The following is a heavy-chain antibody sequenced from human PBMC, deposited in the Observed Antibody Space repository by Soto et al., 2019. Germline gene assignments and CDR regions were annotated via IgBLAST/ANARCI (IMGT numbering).Heavy chain of an antibody. V-gene: IGHV4-31*03. CDR1: GGSISSGGYY. D-gene: IGHD5-18*01. Sequence: TLSLTCTVSGGSISSGGYYWSWIRQHPGKGLEWIGYIYYSGSTYYNPSLKSRVTISVDTSKNQFSLKLSSVTAADTAVYYCASSKGKTGIQLWLPDYYGMDVWGQGTTVTVSS. CDR3: ASSKGKTGIQLWLPDYYGMDV. J-gene: IGHJ6*02. CDR2: IYYSGST.